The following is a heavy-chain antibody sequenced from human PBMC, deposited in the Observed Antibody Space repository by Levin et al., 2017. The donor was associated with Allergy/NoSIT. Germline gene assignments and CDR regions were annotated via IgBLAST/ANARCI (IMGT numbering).Heavy chain of an antibody. CDR1: GGSFSGYY. CDR3: ARGPGTYYYDSSGYPLDAEYFQH. CDR2: INHSGST. D-gene: IGHD3-22*01. Sequence: PSETLSLTCAVYGGSFSGYYWSWIRQPPGKGLEWIGEINHSGSTNYNPSLKSRVTISVDTSKNQFSLKLSSVTAADTAVYYCARGPGTYYYDSSGYPLDAEYFQHWGQGTLVTVSS. V-gene: IGHV4-34*01. J-gene: IGHJ1*01.